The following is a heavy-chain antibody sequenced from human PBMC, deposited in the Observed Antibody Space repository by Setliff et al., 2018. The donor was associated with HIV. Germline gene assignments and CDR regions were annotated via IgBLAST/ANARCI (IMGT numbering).Heavy chain of an antibody. CDR3: ARDPHYYDSSGHYSWFYFDF. Sequence: SETLSLTCNVSGASISGDNFYWTWIRQSPGKGLEWIGSIYYSGSTHYNPSLKSRVTISVDTSKNQFSLKVTSVTAADTAVYYCARDPHYYDSSGHYSWFYFDFWGQGTLVTVSS. V-gene: IGHV4-39*07. CDR2: IYYSGST. CDR1: GASISGDNFY. J-gene: IGHJ4*02. D-gene: IGHD3-22*01.